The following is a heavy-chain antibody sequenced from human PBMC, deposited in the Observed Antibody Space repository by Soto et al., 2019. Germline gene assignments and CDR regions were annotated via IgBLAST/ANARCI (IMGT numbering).Heavy chain of an antibody. V-gene: IGHV4-34*01. CDR1: GGSFSGYY. D-gene: IGHD5-12*01. Sequence: PSETLSLTCAVYGGSFSGYYWSWIRQPPGKGLEWIGEINHSGSTNYNPSLKSRVTISVDTSKNQFSLKLSSVTAADTAVYYCARRYSGYDLDDWGQGTLVTVSS. CDR3: ARRYSGYDLDD. J-gene: IGHJ4*02. CDR2: INHSGST.